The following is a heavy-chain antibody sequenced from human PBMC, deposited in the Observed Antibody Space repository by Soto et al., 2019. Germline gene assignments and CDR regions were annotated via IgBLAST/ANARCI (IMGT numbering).Heavy chain of an antibody. D-gene: IGHD5-12*01. Sequence: GGSLRLSCADSGFTFSTYTMNWVRQAPRKGLEWVSSISSSSSYIYYADSVKGRFTISRDNAKNSLYLQMNSLRAEDTAVYYCAKDIVATMLRSGNYYYGMDVWGQGTTVTVSS. CDR3: AKDIVATMLRSGNYYYGMDV. CDR1: GFTFSTYT. CDR2: ISSSSSYI. V-gene: IGHV3-21*01. J-gene: IGHJ6*02.